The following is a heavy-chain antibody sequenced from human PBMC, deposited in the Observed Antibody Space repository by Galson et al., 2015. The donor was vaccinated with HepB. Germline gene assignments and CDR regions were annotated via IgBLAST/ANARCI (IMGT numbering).Heavy chain of an antibody. J-gene: IGHJ2*01. CDR2: TKQDGSEK. CDR3: ARGRGDKKDWYFDL. V-gene: IGHV3-7*03. CDR1: GFTFSSYR. Sequence: SLRLSCAASGFTFSSYRMSWVRQAPGKGLEWVANTKQDGSEKYYVDSVKGRFIISRDNAKNSLYLQMNSLRAEDTAVYYCARGRGDKKDWYFDLWGRGTMVTVSS.